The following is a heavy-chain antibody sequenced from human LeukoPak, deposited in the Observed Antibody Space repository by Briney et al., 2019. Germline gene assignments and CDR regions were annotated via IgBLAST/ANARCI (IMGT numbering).Heavy chain of an antibody. CDR1: GFTVSSNY. V-gene: IGHV3-53*01. D-gene: IGHD4-23*01. Sequence: GGSLRLSCAASGFTVSSNYMSWVRQAPGKGLEWVSVIYSGGTTYYADSVKGRFAISRDNSRNTLYLQMNSLRAEDTAVYYCAKMGSSVGPLWGQGTLVTVSS. J-gene: IGHJ4*02. CDR3: AKMGSSVGPL. CDR2: IYSGGTT.